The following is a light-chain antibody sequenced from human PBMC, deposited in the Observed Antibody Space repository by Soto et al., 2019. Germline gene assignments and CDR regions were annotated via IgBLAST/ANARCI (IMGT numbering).Light chain of an antibody. V-gene: IGKV1-39*01. CDR1: QSISSY. CDR3: QQSYSTPLT. CDR2: AAS. Sequence: DIQMTQSPSSLSASVGDRVTITCRASQSISSYLNWYQQKPGKAPKLLIYAASSLQSGVPSRFSGSGSGTDFTPTISSLQPEDFATYYCQQSYSTPLTLGPGTKVDIK. J-gene: IGKJ3*01.